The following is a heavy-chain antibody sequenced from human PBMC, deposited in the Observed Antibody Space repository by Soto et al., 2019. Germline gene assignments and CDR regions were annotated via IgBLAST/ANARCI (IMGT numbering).Heavy chain of an antibody. CDR1: GGTFSSSA. J-gene: IGHJ4*02. V-gene: IGHV1-58*02. D-gene: IGHD3-3*01. CDR3: AAVEDYDFWSGQIDY. CDR2: IVVGSGNT. Sequence: SVKVSCKASGGTFSSSAMQWVRQARGQRLEWIGWIVVGSGNTNYAQKFQERVTITRDMSTSTAYMELSSLRSEDTAVYYCAAVEDYDFWSGQIDYWGQGTLVTVSS.